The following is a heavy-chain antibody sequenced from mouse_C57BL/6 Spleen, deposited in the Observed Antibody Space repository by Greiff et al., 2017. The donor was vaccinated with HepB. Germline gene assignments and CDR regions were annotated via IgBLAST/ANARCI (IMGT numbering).Heavy chain of an antibody. CDR3: ARDDYYGSSLYYAMDY. CDR1: GYSITSGYY. CDR2: ISYDGSN. V-gene: IGHV3-6*01. J-gene: IGHJ4*01. D-gene: IGHD1-1*01. Sequence: DVQLVESGPGLVKPSQSLSLTCSVTGYSITSGYYWNWIRQFPGNKLEWMGYISYDGSNNYNPSLKNRISITRDTSKNQFFLKLNSVTTEDTATYYCARDDYYGSSLYYAMDYWGQGTSVTVSS.